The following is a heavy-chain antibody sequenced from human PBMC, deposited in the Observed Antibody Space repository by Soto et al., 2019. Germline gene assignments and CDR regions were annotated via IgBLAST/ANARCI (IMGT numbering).Heavy chain of an antibody. D-gene: IGHD3-16*01. V-gene: IGHV5-51*02. CDR3: AANPRHDTDPLWHY. CDR2: TYPGDTAT. J-gene: IGHJ4*02. CDR1: GFAFSNYW. Sequence: GESRKISCKTSGFAFSNYWGGWVRQMPGKGFEWMGITYPGDTATKYSPSFQGHVTISSDKSTNTAYLQWSSLRASDTAIYFCAANPRHDTDPLWHYWGQGTLVTVSS.